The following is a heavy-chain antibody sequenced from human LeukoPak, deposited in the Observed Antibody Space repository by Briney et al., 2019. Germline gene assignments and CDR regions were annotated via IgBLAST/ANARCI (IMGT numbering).Heavy chain of an antibody. CDR3: AKEIYFGSGSYPDY. V-gene: IGHV3-30*18. CDR2: ISYDGSNK. J-gene: IGHJ4*02. CDR1: GFTFSSYG. Sequence: GGSLRLSCAASGFTFSSYGMHWVRQAPGKGLEWVGVISYDGSNKYYADSVKGRFTISRDNSKNTLYLQMNSLRAEDTAVYYCAKEIYFGSGSYPDYWGLGTLVTVSS. D-gene: IGHD3-10*01.